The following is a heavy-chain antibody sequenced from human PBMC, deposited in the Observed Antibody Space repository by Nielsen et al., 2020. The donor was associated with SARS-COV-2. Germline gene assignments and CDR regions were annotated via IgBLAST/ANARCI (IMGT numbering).Heavy chain of an antibody. D-gene: IGHD6-13*01. CDR3: ARVYSSSWLRYYYYGMDV. J-gene: IGHJ6*02. Sequence: GGSLRLSCAASGFTFSSYAMHWVRQAPGKGLEWVAVISYDGSNKYYADSVKGRFTISRDNSKNTLYLQMNSLRAEDTAVYYCARVYSSSWLRYYYYGMDVWGQGTTVTVSS. V-gene: IGHV3-30*04. CDR2: ISYDGSNK. CDR1: GFTFSSYA.